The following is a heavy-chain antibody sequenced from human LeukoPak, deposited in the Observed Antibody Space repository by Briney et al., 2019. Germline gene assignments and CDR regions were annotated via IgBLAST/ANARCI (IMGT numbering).Heavy chain of an antibody. V-gene: IGHV7-4-1*02. CDR3: ARIFSWYYYGMDV. CDR2: INTNTGNP. J-gene: IGHJ6*02. CDR1: GYTFTSYG. D-gene: IGHD3-9*01. Sequence: ASVTVSCKASGYTFTSYGISWVRQAPGQGLEWMGWINTNTGNPTYAQGFTGRFVFSLDTSVSTAYLQISSLKAEDTAVYYCARIFSWYYYGMDVWGQGTTVTVSS.